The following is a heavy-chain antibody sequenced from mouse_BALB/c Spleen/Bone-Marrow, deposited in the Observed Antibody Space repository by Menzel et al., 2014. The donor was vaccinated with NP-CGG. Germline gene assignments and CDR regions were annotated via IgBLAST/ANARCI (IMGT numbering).Heavy chain of an antibody. CDR3: VRVFYYPPWFAY. CDR1: GFSLTSYD. V-gene: IGHV2-9-2*01. Sequence: QVQLKESGPGLVAPSQRLSITCTVSGFSLTSYDISWIRQPPGKGLEWLGVIWTGGGTNYNSAFMSRLSISKDNSKSQVFLKMNSLQTDDTAIYYCVRVFYYPPWFAYWGQGTLVTVSA. D-gene: IGHD2-1*01. CDR2: IWTGGGT. J-gene: IGHJ3*01.